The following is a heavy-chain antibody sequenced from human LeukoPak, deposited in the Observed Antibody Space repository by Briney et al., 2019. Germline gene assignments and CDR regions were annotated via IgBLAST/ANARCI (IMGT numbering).Heavy chain of an antibody. CDR1: GYTFTIFW. V-gene: IGHV5-51*01. D-gene: IGHD3-22*01. Sequence: GESLKISCQGSGYTFTIFWIGWVRQMPGKGLEWMGIIYPGDSNTRYSPSFQGQVTISADKSISTAYLQWSSLKASDTAIYYCARTYYYDSSAYFDWFDPWGQGTLVTVSS. CDR3: ARTYYYDSSAYFDWFDP. J-gene: IGHJ5*02. CDR2: IYPGDSNT.